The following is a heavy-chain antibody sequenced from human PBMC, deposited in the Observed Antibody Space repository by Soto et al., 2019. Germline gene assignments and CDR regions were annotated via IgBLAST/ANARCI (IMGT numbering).Heavy chain of an antibody. CDR1: GFTLSYYA. CDR3: VREGSGWSSRGSFDF. CDR2: LGDSDDTA. Sequence: GGSLRLSCVGSGFTLSYYAMDWVRQAPGKGPEWVSLLGDSDDTAYYTDSVQGRFTMPRDKSKNTLYLQMSSLRAEDTAIYYCVREGSGWSSRGSFDFWGRGTMVTVSS. J-gene: IGHJ3*01. V-gene: IGHV3-23*01. D-gene: IGHD6-19*01.